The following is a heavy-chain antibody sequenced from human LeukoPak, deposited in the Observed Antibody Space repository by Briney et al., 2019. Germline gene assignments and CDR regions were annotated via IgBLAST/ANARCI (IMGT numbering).Heavy chain of an antibody. Sequence: PSETLSLTCTVSGASVSSASYWTWVRQPPGKGLEWIGDVYYSGSTNYNPSLKSRVTMSVDKSKNQFFMKLNSVTAADTAVYYCTREEPEYNSGWSMDVWGQGTTVTVSS. D-gene: IGHD6-19*01. CDR2: VYYSGST. CDR1: GASVSSASY. CDR3: TREEPEYNSGWSMDV. J-gene: IGHJ6*02. V-gene: IGHV4-4*02.